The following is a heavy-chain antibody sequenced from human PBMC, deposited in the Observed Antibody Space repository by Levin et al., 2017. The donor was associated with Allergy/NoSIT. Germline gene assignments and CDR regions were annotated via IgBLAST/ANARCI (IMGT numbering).Heavy chain of an antibody. CDR2: INHSGST. CDR3: ARSVAGQDY. J-gene: IGHJ4*02. CDR1: GGSFSGYY. Sequence: GSLRLSCAVYGGSFSGYYWSWIHQPPGKGLEWIGEINHSGSTNYNPSLKSRVTISVDTSKNQFSLKLSSVTAADTAVYYCARSVAGQDYWGQGTLVTVSS. D-gene: IGHD6-19*01. V-gene: IGHV4-34*01.